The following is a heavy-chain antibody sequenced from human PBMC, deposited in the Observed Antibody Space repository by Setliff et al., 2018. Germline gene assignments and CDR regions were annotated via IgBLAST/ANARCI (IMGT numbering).Heavy chain of an antibody. V-gene: IGHV1-18*01. CDR1: GYTFTSYG. Sequence: VKVSCKASGYTFTSYGVSWVRQAPGQGLEWMGWISAYNGNINYAQKFQGRVTMTRNTSISTAYMELSSLRSDDTAVYYCARSFYGCFNYWGQGTLVTVSS. D-gene: IGHD3-10*01. CDR3: ARSFYGCFNY. J-gene: IGHJ4*02. CDR2: ISAYNGNI.